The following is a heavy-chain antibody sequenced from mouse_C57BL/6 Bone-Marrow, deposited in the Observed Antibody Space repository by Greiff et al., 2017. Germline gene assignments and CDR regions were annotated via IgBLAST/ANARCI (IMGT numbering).Heavy chain of an antibody. V-gene: IGHV1-80*01. CDR3: ARDYGSSPSCAY. CDR2: ISPGAGDT. Sequence: VQLQQSGAELVQPGASVTISCKASGYAFSSYWMNWVKQRPGKGLEWIGQISPGAGDTNYNGKFKGKATLTADKSSSTAYMQLSSLTSEDSAVYFCARDYGSSPSCAYWGQGTLVTVSA. CDR1: GYAFSSYW. J-gene: IGHJ3*01. D-gene: IGHD1-1*01.